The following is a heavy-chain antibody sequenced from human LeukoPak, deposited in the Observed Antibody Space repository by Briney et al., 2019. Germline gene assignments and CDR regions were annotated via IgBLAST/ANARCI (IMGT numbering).Heavy chain of an antibody. Sequence: PSETLSLTCTVSSGSINFYYWSWIRQPAGKGLGWIGRIYSTGSTNYSPSLKSRVTMSVDKSKNQFSLNLSSVTAADTAVYYCASCPPGSDTAIEPPDYWGQGTLVTVSS. CDR3: ASCPPGSDTAIEPPDY. V-gene: IGHV4-4*07. J-gene: IGHJ4*02. CDR2: IYSTGST. CDR1: SGSINFYY. D-gene: IGHD5-18*01.